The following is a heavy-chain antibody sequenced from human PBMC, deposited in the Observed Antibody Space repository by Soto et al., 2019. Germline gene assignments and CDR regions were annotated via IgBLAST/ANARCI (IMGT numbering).Heavy chain of an antibody. CDR1: GFTFSSYS. J-gene: IGHJ6*02. CDR2: IRSSSDTI. CDR3: AKDIRDGYSDDIHHACGMDV. D-gene: IGHD5-18*01. Sequence: GGALRLSCAASGFTFSSYSMNWVRQAPGEGLEWVSYIRSSSDTIYYADSVKGRFTISRDNTKNSLYLQMNSLRTEDTALYYCAKDIRDGYSDDIHHACGMDVWGQGTTVTVSS. V-gene: IGHV3-48*01.